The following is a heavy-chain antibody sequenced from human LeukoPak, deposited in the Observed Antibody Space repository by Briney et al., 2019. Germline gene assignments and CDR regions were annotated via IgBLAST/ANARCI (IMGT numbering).Heavy chain of an antibody. CDR2: IYYSGGT. D-gene: IGHD2-21*02. J-gene: IGHJ4*02. V-gene: IGHV4-31*03. CDR1: GGSISSGGYY. CDR3: ARIVVVTATPVYFDY. Sequence: SGTLSLTCTVSGGSISSGGYYWSWIRQHPGKGLEWIGYIYYSGGTYYNPSLKSRVTISVDTSKNQFSLKLSSVTAADTAVYYCARIVVVTATPVYFDYWGQGALVTVSS.